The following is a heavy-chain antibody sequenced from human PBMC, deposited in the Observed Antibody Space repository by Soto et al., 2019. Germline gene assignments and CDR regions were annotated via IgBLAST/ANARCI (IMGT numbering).Heavy chain of an antibody. Sequence: EVQLVESGGGLVQPGGSLKVSCAASGFTFSDSTIHWVRQASGKGLEWVGRIRSEVYSYATVCAAWVKDRFTISRDDSKNTAYLQMNSLKIEATAVYYCSRCSGSYCMDVWGQGTTVTVSS. CDR1: GFTFSDST. V-gene: IGHV3-73*02. D-gene: IGHD3-10*02. J-gene: IGHJ6*02. CDR3: SRCSGSYCMDV. CDR2: IRSEVYSYAT.